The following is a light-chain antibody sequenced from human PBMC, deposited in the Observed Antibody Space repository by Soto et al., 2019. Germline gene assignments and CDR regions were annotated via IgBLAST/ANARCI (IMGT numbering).Light chain of an antibody. Sequence: EIVMTQSPGTLCVSPGERATLSCRASQSVSSNLAWYQQKPGQAPRLLIYGASTRATGIPARFSGSGSGTEFTLTISSLQSEDFAVYYCQQYNNWPLTFGGGTKVDIK. CDR3: QQYNNWPLT. CDR1: QSVSSN. J-gene: IGKJ4*01. V-gene: IGKV3-15*01. CDR2: GAS.